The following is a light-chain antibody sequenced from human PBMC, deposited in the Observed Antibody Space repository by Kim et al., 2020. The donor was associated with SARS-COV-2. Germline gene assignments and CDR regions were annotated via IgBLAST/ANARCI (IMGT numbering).Light chain of an antibody. CDR3: QQYNKCPPRT. CDR1: ESVSNN. CDR2: GAS. J-gene: IGKJ1*01. V-gene: IGKV3-15*01. Sequence: SPGERATPTCRANESVSNNLAWYQQKPRQAPRLLINGASTSATSIPARCSGSGSGTKCILTINSLQSEDFAIYYCQQYNKCPPRTFGQGTKVDIK.